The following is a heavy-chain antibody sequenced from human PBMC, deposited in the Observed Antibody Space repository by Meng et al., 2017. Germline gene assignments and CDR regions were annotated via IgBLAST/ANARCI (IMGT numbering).Heavy chain of an antibody. CDR2: INAGNGNT. D-gene: IGHD6-19*01. J-gene: IGHJ4*02. CDR1: GYSFTSYA. CDR3: ARGIVVAGNVYFDY. Sequence: VPLAEAGAEVKKPGGSVNVSCTASGYSFTSYARHWVRQAPGQRREWMVWINAGNGNTKYSQKFQGRVTITRDTSASTAYMELSSLRSADTAVYYCARGIVVAGNVYFDYWGQGTLVTVSS. V-gene: IGHV1-3*01.